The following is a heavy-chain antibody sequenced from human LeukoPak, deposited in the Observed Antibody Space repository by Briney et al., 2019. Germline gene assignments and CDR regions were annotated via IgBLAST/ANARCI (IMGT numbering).Heavy chain of an antibody. CDR2: ITYSGST. Sequence: SGTLSLTCTVSGGSIISNSYYWGWIRQPPGKGLEWIGSITYSGSTYYNPSLKRRVTISIDTSKNQFSLKLSSVTAADTAVYYCARERREQLLPPYTRSVTYFDYWGQGTLVTVSS. V-gene: IGHV4-39*07. CDR1: GGSIISNSYY. J-gene: IGHJ4*02. D-gene: IGHD2-2*01. CDR3: ARERREQLLPPYTRSVTYFDY.